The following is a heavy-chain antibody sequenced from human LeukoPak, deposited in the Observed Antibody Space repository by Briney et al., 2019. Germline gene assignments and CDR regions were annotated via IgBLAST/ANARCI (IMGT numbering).Heavy chain of an antibody. V-gene: IGHV1-69*05. J-gene: IGHJ4*02. CDR3: AVGYCSGGSCYFDY. CDR1: GGTFSSYA. D-gene: IGHD2-15*01. Sequence: ASVKVSCKASGGTFSSYAISWVRQAPGQGLEWMGRIIPIFGTANYAQKFQGRVTIATDESSSTAYMELSSLRSEDTAVYYCAVGYCSGGSCYFDYWGQGTLVTVSS. CDR2: IIPIFGTA.